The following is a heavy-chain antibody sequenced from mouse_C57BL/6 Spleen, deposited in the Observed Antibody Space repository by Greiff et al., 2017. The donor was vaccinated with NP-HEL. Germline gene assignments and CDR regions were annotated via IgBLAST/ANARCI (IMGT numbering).Heavy chain of an antibody. Sequence: DVMLVESGGGLVKPGGSLKLSCAASGFTFSDYGMHWVRQAPEKGLEWVAYISSGSSTIYYADTVKVRFTISRDNAKNTLFLQMTSLRSEDTAMYYCAGSSPWWYFGVWGTGTTVTVSS. D-gene: IGHD1-1*01. CDR1: GFTFSDYG. V-gene: IGHV5-17*01. CDR3: AGSSPWWYFGV. CDR2: ISSGSSTI. J-gene: IGHJ1*03.